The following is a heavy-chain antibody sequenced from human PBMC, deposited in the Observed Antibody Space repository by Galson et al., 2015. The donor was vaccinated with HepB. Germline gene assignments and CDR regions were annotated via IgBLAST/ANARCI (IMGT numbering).Heavy chain of an antibody. CDR2: INTNTGNP. V-gene: IGHV7-4-1*02. J-gene: IGHJ3*02. CDR1: GYTFTSYY. CDR3: ARERSSSGYYYLSAQQAFDI. Sequence: SVKVSCKASGYTFTSYYMHWVRQAPGQGLEWMGWINTNTGNPTYAQGFTGRFVFSLDTSVSTAYLQISSLKAEDTAVYYCARERSSSGYYYLSAQQAFDIWGQGTMVTVSS. D-gene: IGHD3-22*01.